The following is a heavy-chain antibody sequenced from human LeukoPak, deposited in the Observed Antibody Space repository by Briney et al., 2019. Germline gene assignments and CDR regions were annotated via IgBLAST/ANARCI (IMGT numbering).Heavy chain of an antibody. D-gene: IGHD2-15*01. CDR3: ARGVGYCSGGSCYRWYYFDY. V-gene: IGHV4-61*02. J-gene: IGHJ4*02. CDR1: GGSISSGSYY. CDR2: IYSSGST. Sequence: SQTLSLTCTVSGGSISSGSYYWSWIRQPAEKGLEWIGRIYSSGSTDYNPSLKSRVTISVDTSKTHFSLKLSSVIAADTAVYYCARGVGYCSGGSCYRWYYFDYWGQGTLVTVSS.